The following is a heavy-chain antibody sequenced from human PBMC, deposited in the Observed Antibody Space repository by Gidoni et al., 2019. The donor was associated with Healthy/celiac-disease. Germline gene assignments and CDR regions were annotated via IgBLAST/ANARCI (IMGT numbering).Heavy chain of an antibody. Sequence: QLQLQESGPGLVKPSETLSLTCTVSGGSISSSSYYWGWIRQPPGKGLEWIGSIYYSGSTYYNPSLKSRGTISADTSKNQFSLKLSSVTAAETAVYYCASSSGWLSGAFDIWGQGTMVTVSS. D-gene: IGHD6-19*01. CDR1: GGSISSSSYY. J-gene: IGHJ3*02. CDR3: ASSSGWLSGAFDI. V-gene: IGHV4-39*01. CDR2: IYYSGST.